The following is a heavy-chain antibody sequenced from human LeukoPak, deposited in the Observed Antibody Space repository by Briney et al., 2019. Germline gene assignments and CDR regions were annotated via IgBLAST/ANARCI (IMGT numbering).Heavy chain of an antibody. J-gene: IGHJ4*02. CDR3: ARVYYDFWSGYYIDY. V-gene: IGHV4-59*01. Sequence: SETLSLTCTVSGGSISSYYWSWIRQTPGKGLEWIGYIYYSGSTNYNPSLKSRVTISVDTSKNQFSLKLSSVTAADTAVYYCARVYYDFWSGYYIDYWGQGTLVTGSS. CDR2: IYYSGST. CDR1: GGSISSYY. D-gene: IGHD3-3*01.